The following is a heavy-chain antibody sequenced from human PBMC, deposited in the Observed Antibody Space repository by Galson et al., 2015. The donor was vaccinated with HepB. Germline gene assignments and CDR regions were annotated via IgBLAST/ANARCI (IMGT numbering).Heavy chain of an antibody. D-gene: IGHD6-13*01. V-gene: IGHV1-69*06. J-gene: IGHJ6*02. CDR3: ARDPSSSWLNPYYYYGMDV. CDR2: IIPIFGTA. CDR1: GYTFTSYA. Sequence: SVKVSCKASGYTFTSYAISWVRQAPGQGLEWMGGIIPIFGTANYAQKFQGRVTITADKSTSTAYMELSSLRSEDTAVYYCARDPSSSWLNPYYYYGMDVWGQGTTVTVSS.